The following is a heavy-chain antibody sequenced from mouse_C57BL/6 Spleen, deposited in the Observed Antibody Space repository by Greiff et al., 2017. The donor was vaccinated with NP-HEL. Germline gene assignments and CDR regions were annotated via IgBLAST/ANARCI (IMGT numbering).Heavy chain of an antibody. V-gene: IGHV14-2*01. D-gene: IGHD2-4*01. CDR2: IDPEDGET. CDR1: GFNIKDYY. CDR3: ARDSDYSWFAY. Sequence: EVKLMESGAELVKPGASVKLSCTASGFNIKDYYMHWVKQRPEQGLEWIGRIDPEDGETKYAPKFQGKATIPADTSSNTAYLQLSSLTSEDTAVYYCARDSDYSWFAYWGQGTLVTGSA. J-gene: IGHJ3*01.